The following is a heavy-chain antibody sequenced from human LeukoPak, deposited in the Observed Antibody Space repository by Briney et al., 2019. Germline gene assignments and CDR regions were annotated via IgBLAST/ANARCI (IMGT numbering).Heavy chain of an antibody. V-gene: IGHV4-59*01. J-gene: IGHJ5*02. Sequence: SETLSLTCTVSGGSISGYYWSWIRQPPRKGLEWIGYIYSSGSTKYDPSLESRVTISLDTSQNQVSLNLSSVTAADTAIYFCARGHYDLAPWGQGILVTVSS. CDR1: GGSISGYY. CDR3: ARGHYDLAP. CDR2: IYSSGST. D-gene: IGHD4-17*01.